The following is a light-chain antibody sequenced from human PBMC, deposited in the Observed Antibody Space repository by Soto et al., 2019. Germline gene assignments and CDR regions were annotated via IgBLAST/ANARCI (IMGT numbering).Light chain of an antibody. J-gene: IGKJ1*01. CDR1: HSVINNY. V-gene: IGKV3-20*01. CDR2: GAS. Sequence: EIVLTQSPGTLSLAPWERATLSCRSSHSVINNYLACYQQKPGQAPRLLIYGASNRATGIPDRFSGSGSGTEFTLTISRPEPEDFAVYYCQQYGSSGTFGQGTKVDIK. CDR3: QQYGSSGT.